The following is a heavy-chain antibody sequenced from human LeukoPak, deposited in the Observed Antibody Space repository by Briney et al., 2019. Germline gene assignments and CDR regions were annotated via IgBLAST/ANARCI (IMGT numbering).Heavy chain of an antibody. CDR3: ARVRVRAVIITYYYYAMDV. V-gene: IGHV3-30*04. J-gene: IGHJ6*02. D-gene: IGHD3-10*01. CDR2: ISFDGGNK. Sequence: GRSLRLSCAASGFTFSSYAMHWVRQAPGKGLEWAAVISFDGGNKDYADSVKGRFTISRDNLKNTLDLQMSSLRAEDTAVYYCARVRVRAVIITYYYYAMDVWGRGTTVIVS. CDR1: GFTFSSYA.